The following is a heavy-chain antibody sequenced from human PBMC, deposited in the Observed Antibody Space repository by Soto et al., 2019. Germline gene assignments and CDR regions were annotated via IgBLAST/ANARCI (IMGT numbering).Heavy chain of an antibody. CDR2: ISYDGSTK. V-gene: IGHV3-30*18. CDR3: AKDVVVGATTGLGDYYYYYGMDV. D-gene: IGHD1-26*01. CDR1: GFTFSSYG. J-gene: IGHJ6*02. Sequence: QVQLVESGGGVVQPGRSLRLSCAASGFTFSSYGMHWVRQAPGKGLEWVAVISYDGSTKYYADSVKGRFTISRDNSKNTLYLQMNNLRAEDTAVYYCAKDVVVGATTGLGDYYYYYGMDVWGQGTTVTVSS.